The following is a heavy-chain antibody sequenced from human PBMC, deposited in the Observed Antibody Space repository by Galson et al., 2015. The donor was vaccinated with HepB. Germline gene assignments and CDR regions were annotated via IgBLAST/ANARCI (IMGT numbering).Heavy chain of an antibody. CDR1: GGTFSSYA. CDR2: IIPIFGTA. Sequence: SVKVSCKASGGTFSSYAISWVRQAPGQGLEWMGGIIPIFGTANYAQKFQGRVTITADESTSTAYMELSSLRSEDTAVYYCARVGHDYGDYGPPDYWGQGTLVTVSS. V-gene: IGHV1-69*13. CDR3: ARVGHDYGDYGPPDY. D-gene: IGHD4-17*01. J-gene: IGHJ4*02.